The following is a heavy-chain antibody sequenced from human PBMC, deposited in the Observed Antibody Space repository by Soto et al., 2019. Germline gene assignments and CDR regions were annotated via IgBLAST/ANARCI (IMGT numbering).Heavy chain of an antibody. CDR1: GYAFSNND. Sequence: ASVKVSCKASGYAFSNNDISWVRQATGQGLEWMGWMNPNSGNGGYAQKFQGRVTMTRDTSTSTAYMELSSLASDDTAIYYCARMATSGTLNWFDPWGQGTLVTVSS. CDR2: MNPNSGNG. J-gene: IGHJ5*02. V-gene: IGHV1-8*01. CDR3: ARMATSGTLNWFDP.